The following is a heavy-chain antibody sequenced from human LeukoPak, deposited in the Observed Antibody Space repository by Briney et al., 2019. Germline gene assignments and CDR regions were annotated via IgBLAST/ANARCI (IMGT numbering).Heavy chain of an antibody. V-gene: IGHV4-39*01. J-gene: IGHJ4*02. D-gene: IGHD6-13*01. CDR3: ARAASSWYANHFDY. Sequence: PSETLSLTCTVSGGSISSSSYYWGWIRQPPGKGLEWIGSIYYSGSTYYNPSLKSRLTISVDTSKNQFSLKLSSVTAADTTVYYCARAASSWYANHFDYWGQGTLVTVSS. CDR1: GGSISSSSYY. CDR2: IYYSGST.